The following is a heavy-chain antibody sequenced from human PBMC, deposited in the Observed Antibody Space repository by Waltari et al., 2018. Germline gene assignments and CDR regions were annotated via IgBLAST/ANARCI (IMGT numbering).Heavy chain of an antibody. CDR1: VFTFGSYS. CDR3: ARDPFGVTAARPDY. J-gene: IGHJ4*02. CDR2: ISSSSSTI. Sequence: EGYLVESGGALVQPGGSLRLCCAASVFTFGSYSMNWVRQGSGKGLEWVSYISSSSSTIYYADSVKGRFTISRDNAKNSLYLQMNSLRDEDTAVYYCARDPFGVTAARPDYWGQGTLVTVSS. V-gene: IGHV3-48*02. D-gene: IGHD6-6*01.